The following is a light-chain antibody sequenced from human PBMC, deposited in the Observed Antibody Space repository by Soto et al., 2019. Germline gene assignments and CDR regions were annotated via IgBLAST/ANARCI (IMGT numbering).Light chain of an antibody. CDR2: EVS. Sequence: QSALTQPASVSGSPGQSITISCTGTTSDVGGYNYVSWFQQYPGKAPKLKIYEVSNRPSGVSNRFSGSKSGNTASLTISDLQDEDEADYYCTSYTSSSTWVFGGGTKVTVL. CDR3: TSYTSSSTWV. J-gene: IGLJ3*02. V-gene: IGLV2-14*01. CDR1: TSDVGGYNY.